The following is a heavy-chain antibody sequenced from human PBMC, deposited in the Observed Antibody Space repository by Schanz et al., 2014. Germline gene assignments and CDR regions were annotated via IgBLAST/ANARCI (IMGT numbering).Heavy chain of an antibody. Sequence: QVQLVQSGSEVKKPGASVKVSCKSSGYTFTSYYMHWMRQVPGQGLEWMGRINPNSGGTDYAQEFLSRVTMTRDTSINTAYMELRRLKSDDTAVYYCTRVRVLERSGTDYWGQGTLVTVSS. D-gene: IGHD1-26*01. CDR2: INPNSGGT. CDR1: GYTFTSYY. V-gene: IGHV1-2*06. CDR3: TRVRVLERSGTDY. J-gene: IGHJ4*02.